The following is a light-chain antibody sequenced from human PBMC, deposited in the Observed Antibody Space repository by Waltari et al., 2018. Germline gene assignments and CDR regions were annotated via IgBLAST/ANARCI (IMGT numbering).Light chain of an antibody. Sequence: QSPLTPPPSASGSPGQSVTIPSTGTSSDVRGYNYVSWYQQPPCKAPKLMIDEVSKRPSGVPDRFSGSKSGNTASLTVSGLQAEDEADYYCSSYAGSNNYVFGTGTKVTVL. CDR2: EVS. CDR1: SSDVRGYNY. V-gene: IGLV2-8*01. J-gene: IGLJ1*01. CDR3: SSYAGSNNYV.